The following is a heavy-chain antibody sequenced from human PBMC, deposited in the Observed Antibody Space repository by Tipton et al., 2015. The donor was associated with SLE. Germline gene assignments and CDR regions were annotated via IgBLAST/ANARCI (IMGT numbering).Heavy chain of an antibody. V-gene: IGHV4-34*01. CDR2: VSHTRST. CDR3: ARGSPTGTTRLDY. D-gene: IGHD1-7*01. J-gene: IGHJ4*02. Sequence: WSWVRQPPGKGLEWIGEVSHTRSTNYNPSLKSRGTISLDTSNNQFSLRLSSVTAADTAVYYCARGSPTGTTRLDYWGRGTLVTVSS.